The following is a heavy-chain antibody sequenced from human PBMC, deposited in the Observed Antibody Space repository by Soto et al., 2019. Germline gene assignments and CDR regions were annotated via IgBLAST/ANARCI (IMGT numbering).Heavy chain of an antibody. V-gene: IGHV3-7*03. CDR1: GFTFSTYW. J-gene: IGHJ6*02. D-gene: IGHD5-12*01. CDR3: TRDGYPFALDV. Sequence: EVQLVESGGGLVQPGGSLRLSCAASGFTFSTYWMSWVRQAPGKGLEWVANIKTDESEKYYVDSVRGRFTTSRDNARNFLYLQMNSLTGEDTAVYDCTRDGYPFALDVWGLGTSVTVSS. CDR2: IKTDESEK.